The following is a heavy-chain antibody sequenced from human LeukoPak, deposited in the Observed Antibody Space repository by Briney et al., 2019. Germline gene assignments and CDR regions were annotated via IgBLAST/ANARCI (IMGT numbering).Heavy chain of an antibody. V-gene: IGHV1-18*01. CDR3: ARDLSLGRHDDGEPFDY. D-gene: IGHD4-17*01. CDR1: GYTFTSYG. Sequence: GASVKVSCKASGYTFTSYGISWVRQAPGQGLEWMGWISAYNGNTNYAQKLQGRVTMTTDTSTSTAYMELRSLSSDDTALYYCARDLSLGRHDDGEPFDYWGQGTLVTVSS. CDR2: ISAYNGNT. J-gene: IGHJ4*02.